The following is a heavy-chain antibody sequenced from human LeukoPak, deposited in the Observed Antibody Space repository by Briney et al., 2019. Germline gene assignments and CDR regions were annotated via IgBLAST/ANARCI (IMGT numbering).Heavy chain of an antibody. Sequence: SETLSLTCTVSGGSTSSYYWGWIRQPPGKGLEWIGYIYYSGSTNYNPSLKSRVTISVDTSKNQFSLKLSSVTAADTAVYYCARGDYMDVWGKGTTVTVSS. CDR3: ARGDYMDV. V-gene: IGHV4-59*01. CDR1: GGSTSSYY. J-gene: IGHJ6*03. CDR2: IYYSGST.